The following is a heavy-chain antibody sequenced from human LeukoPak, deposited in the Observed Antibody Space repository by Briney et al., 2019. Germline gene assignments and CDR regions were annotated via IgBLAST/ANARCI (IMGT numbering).Heavy chain of an antibody. Sequence: SQTLSLTCTVSGGSISSGSYYWSWIRQPAGKGLEWIGRIYTSGSTNYNPSLKSRVTISVDTSKNQFSLKLSLVTAADTAVYYCARLAIAVAGYYYYYMDVWGKGTTVTVSS. V-gene: IGHV4-61*02. CDR3: ARLAIAVAGYYYYYMDV. J-gene: IGHJ6*03. CDR1: GGSISSGSYY. CDR2: IYTSGST. D-gene: IGHD6-19*01.